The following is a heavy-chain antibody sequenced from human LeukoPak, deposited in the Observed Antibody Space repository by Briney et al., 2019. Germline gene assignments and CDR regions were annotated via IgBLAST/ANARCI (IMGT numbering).Heavy chain of an antibody. CDR3: ARAWGTA. Sequence: PSETLSLTCAVYGGSFSGYYWNWIRQPPGKGLEWIGYIYYSGSTNYNPSLKSRVTISVDTSKNQFSLKLSSVTAADTAVYYCARAWGTAWGQGTLVTVSS. V-gene: IGHV4-59*01. CDR2: IYYSGST. CDR1: GGSFSGYY. J-gene: IGHJ4*02. D-gene: IGHD1-14*01.